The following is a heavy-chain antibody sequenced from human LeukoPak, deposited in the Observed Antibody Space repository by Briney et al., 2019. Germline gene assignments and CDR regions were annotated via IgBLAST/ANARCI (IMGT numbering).Heavy chain of an antibody. CDR1: GFTFSDYW. Sequence: GESLRLSCVASGFTFSDYWRTWVRQAPGKGLGWVTNIKQDGSDKKYVDSVKGRFTISRDNAKNSLYLQMDSLRDEDTAVYYCARGGGDYWGQGTLVTVTS. CDR3: ARGGGDY. CDR2: IKQDGSDK. J-gene: IGHJ4*02. V-gene: IGHV3-7*01. D-gene: IGHD1-26*01.